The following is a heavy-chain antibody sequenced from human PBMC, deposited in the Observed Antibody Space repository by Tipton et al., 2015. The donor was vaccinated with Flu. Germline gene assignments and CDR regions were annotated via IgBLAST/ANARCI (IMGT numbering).Heavy chain of an antibody. CDR1: GGSFSGYY. CDR3: ARLLRMVAFDY. D-gene: IGHD2-8*01. V-gene: IGHV4-34*01. CDR2: INHSGST. Sequence: LSLTCAVYGGSFSGYYWSWIRQPPGKGLEWIGEINHSGSTNYNPSLKSRVTISVDTSKNQFSLKLSSVTAADTAVYYCARLLRMVAFDYWGQGTLVTVSS. J-gene: IGHJ4*02.